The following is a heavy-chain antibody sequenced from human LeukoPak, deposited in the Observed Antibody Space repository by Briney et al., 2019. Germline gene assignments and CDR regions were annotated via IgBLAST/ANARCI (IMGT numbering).Heavy chain of an antibody. J-gene: IGHJ4*02. V-gene: IGHV3-21*01. CDR2: ISSSSSYI. Sequence: GGPLRLSCAASGFTFSTYSMNWVRQAPGKGLEWVSSISSSSSYIYYADSLEGRFTITRDNAKNSLFLQMNTLRAEDTAIYYCAKDLYVRGITPYYFDSWGQGTQVIVSS. CDR3: AKDLYVRGITPYYFDS. D-gene: IGHD3-10*02. CDR1: GFTFSTYS.